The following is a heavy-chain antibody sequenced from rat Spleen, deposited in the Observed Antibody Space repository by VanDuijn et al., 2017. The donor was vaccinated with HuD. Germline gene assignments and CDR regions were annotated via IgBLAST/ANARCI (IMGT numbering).Heavy chain of an antibody. J-gene: IGHJ2*01. V-gene: IGHV5S10*01. Sequence: EVQLVESGGGLVQPGNSLKLSCAASGFTFSDYAMAWVRQSPKKGLEWVATIIYDGSSTYYRDSVKGRFTISRDNAKSTLYLQMDSLRSEETATYYCATQGIGTSPFDYWGQGVMVTVSS. CDR2: IIYDGSST. D-gene: IGHD1-5*01. CDR1: GFTFSDYA. CDR3: ATQGIGTSPFDY.